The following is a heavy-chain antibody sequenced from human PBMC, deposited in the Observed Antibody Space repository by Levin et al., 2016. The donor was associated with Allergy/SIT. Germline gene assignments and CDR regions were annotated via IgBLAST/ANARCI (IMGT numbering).Heavy chain of an antibody. V-gene: IGHV4-39*01. CDR2: IYYSGTT. CDR1: GGSISSSSDY. D-gene: IGHD3-9*01. CDR3: ARHFRLTLTGYLRDVDV. J-gene: IGHJ6*02. Sequence: SETLSLTCSVSGGSISSSSDYWGWIRQSPGKGLDYIGSIYYSGTTYYNPSLKSRVTISIDTSKNQFSLKLGSVTAADTAVYYCARHFRLTLTGYLRDVDVWGQGTTVTVSS.